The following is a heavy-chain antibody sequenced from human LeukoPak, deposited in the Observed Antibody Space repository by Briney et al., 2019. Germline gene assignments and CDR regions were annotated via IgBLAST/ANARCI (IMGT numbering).Heavy chain of an antibody. CDR1: GFTFRSYW. Sequence: GSLRLSCAASGFTFRSYWMSWVRQAPGKGLEWIGSIYYSGSTYYNPSLKSRVTISVDTSKNQFSLKLSSVTAADTAVYYCARGDDFWSGLWYMDVWGKGTTVTVSS. V-gene: IGHV4-39*07. J-gene: IGHJ6*03. D-gene: IGHD3-3*01. CDR2: IYYSGST. CDR3: ARGDDFWSGLWYMDV.